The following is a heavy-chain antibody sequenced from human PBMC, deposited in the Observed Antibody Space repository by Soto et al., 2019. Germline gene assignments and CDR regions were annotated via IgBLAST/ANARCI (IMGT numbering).Heavy chain of an antibody. CDR1: EFTFSSYA. J-gene: IGHJ6*02. V-gene: IGHV3-23*01. CDR3: AKGKVAYDNSGLQYFYYFPMNV. CDR2: ISGGVVTT. D-gene: IGHD3-22*01. Sequence: EVQLLESGGDLVQPGGSLRLSCAASEFTFSSYAMNWVRQAPGKGLEWVSVISGGVVTTYSADSVKGRFRISRDNSKNTLYLQMNSLRVEDTAVYYCAKGKVAYDNSGLQYFYYFPMNVWGQGTTVTVSS.